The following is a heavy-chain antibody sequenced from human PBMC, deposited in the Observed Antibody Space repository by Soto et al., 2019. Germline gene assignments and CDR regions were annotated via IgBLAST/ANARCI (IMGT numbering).Heavy chain of an antibody. CDR2: ISPYNGNT. D-gene: IGHD2-21*01. CDR3: ARSVAVVSGGDYYYYGMDV. Sequence: QVQLVQSGAEVKKPGASVKVSCKASGYTFTSYGISWVRQAPGQGLEWMGWISPYNGNTNYAQKLQGRVTMTTVTFTSTAYMELRSLRSDDTAVYYCARSVAVVSGGDYYYYGMDVWGQVTTVTVSS. J-gene: IGHJ6*02. CDR1: GYTFTSYG. V-gene: IGHV1-18*01.